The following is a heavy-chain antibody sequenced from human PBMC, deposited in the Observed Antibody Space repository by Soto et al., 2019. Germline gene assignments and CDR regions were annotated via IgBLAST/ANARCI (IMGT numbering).Heavy chain of an antibody. J-gene: IGHJ6*02. D-gene: IGHD3-10*01. V-gene: IGHV3-21*01. Sequence: PXGSLKLSCAASGFTFSSYSMNWVRQAPGKGLEWVSSISSSSSYIYYADSVKGRFTISRDNAKNSLYLQMNSLRAEDTAVYYCASFRGARQGMDVWGQGTTVTVSS. CDR1: GFTFSSYS. CDR2: ISSSSSYI. CDR3: ASFRGARQGMDV.